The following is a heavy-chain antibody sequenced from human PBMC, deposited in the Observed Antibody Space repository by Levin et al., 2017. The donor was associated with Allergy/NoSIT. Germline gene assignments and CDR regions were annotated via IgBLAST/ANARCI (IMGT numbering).Heavy chain of an antibody. CDR2: IYNTGST. J-gene: IGHJ4*02. CDR3: ARDKRGGWTDALGY. V-gene: IGHV4-4*07. D-gene: IGHD6-19*01. CDR1: DDISGYF. Sequence: KPSETLSLTCTVSDDISGYFWSWIRQPAGKGLEWIGRIYNTGSTNYNPSLKSRVTMSVDTSQNQFSLRLSSVTAADTAVYYCARDKRGGWTDALGYWGQGTLVTVSS.